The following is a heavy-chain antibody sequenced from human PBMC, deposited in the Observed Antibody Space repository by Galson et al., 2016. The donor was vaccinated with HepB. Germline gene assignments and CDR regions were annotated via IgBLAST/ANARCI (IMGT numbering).Heavy chain of an antibody. Sequence: SLRLSCAASGFTFNVSGMHWVRQAPGKGLEWVALLPPAGRPRSPVSSVKGRFTIARDNLKSTLYLEMNSLRGEDTAIYYCAKGDYDVLRYADHWGQGTLVTVSS. CDR2: LPPAGRPR. D-gene: IGHD3-9*01. V-gene: IGHV3-30*02. J-gene: IGHJ4*02. CDR3: AKGDYDVLRYADH. CDR1: GFTFNVSG.